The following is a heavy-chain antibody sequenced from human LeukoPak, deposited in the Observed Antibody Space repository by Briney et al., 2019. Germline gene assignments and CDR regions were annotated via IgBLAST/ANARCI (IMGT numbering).Heavy chain of an antibody. D-gene: IGHD5-18*01. Sequence: GRSLRLSCTASRFTFSNYAMHWVRQAPGKGLEWVAVISYDGSDKYYADSVKGRFTISRDNSKNSLYLQMNSLGPDDTAVYYCARGAVSGYHYGLLFDYWGQGTLVTVSS. V-gene: IGHV3-30*04. J-gene: IGHJ4*02. CDR2: ISYDGSDK. CDR1: RFTFSNYA. CDR3: ARGAVSGYHYGLLFDY.